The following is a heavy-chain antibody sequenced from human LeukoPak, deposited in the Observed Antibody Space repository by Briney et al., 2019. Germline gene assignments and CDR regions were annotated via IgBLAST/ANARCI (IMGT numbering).Heavy chain of an antibody. J-gene: IGHJ4*02. CDR3: ARVFSSGWSPRGEFDY. CDR2: IIPIFGTA. V-gene: IGHV1-69*06. Sequence: SVKVSCKASGGTFSSYAISWVRQAPGQGLEWMGGIIPIFGTANYAQKFQGRVTITADKSTSTAYMELSSLRSEDTAVYYCARVFSSGWSPRGEFDYWGQGTLVTVSS. CDR1: GGTFSSYA. D-gene: IGHD6-19*01.